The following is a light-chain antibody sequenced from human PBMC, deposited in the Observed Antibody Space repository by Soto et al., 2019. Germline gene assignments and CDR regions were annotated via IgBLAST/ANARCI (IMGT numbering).Light chain of an antibody. J-gene: IGKJ2*01. CDR3: QQYDTLPPGYT. Sequence: DVQMTQSPSSLSASVGDRVTITCQANQDIRNYLNWYQHKAGQAPKLLIYDASSLETGVPSRFSGSGSGTHFTLPIASLQPEDTATYYCQQYDTLPPGYTFGQGTKLQ. CDR1: QDIRNY. CDR2: DAS. V-gene: IGKV1-33*01.